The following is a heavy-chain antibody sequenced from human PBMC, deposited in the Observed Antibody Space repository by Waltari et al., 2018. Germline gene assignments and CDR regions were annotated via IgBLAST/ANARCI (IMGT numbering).Heavy chain of an antibody. D-gene: IGHD3-3*01. Sequence: EVQLVESGGGLVQPGGSLRLSCAASGFTFSSYAMSWVRPAPGKGLEWVAAISGSGGSTYYADSVKGRFTISRDNSKNTLYLQMNSLRAEDTAVYYCAKTNDFWSGYQSFDYWGQGTLVTVSS. CDR2: ISGSGGST. CDR1: GFTFSSYA. V-gene: IGHV3-23*04. J-gene: IGHJ4*02. CDR3: AKTNDFWSGYQSFDY.